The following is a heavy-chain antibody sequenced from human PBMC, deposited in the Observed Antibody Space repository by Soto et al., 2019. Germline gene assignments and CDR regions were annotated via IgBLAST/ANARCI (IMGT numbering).Heavy chain of an antibody. CDR2: IKSKTDGGTT. V-gene: IGHV3-15*01. Sequence: LRLSCAASGFTFSNAWMSWVRQAPGKGLEWVGRIKSKTDGGTTDYAAPVKGRFTISRDDSKNTLYLQMNSLKTEDTAVYYCTTVYYYDSSGDYYYYYGMDVWGQGTTVTVSS. CDR1: GFTFSNAW. J-gene: IGHJ6*02. D-gene: IGHD3-22*01. CDR3: TTVYYYDSSGDYYYYYGMDV.